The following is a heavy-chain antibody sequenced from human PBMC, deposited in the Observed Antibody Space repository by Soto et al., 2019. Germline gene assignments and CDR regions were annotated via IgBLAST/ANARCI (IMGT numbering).Heavy chain of an antibody. CDR1: GGSISSSRYY. D-gene: IGHD3-9*01. Sequence: SETLSLTCTVSGGSISSSRYYWGWIRQPPGKGLEWIGSIYYSGSTYYNPSLKSRVTISVDTSKNQFSLKLSSVTAADTAVYYCASLLRYFDWLLAGDYWGQGTLVTVSS. V-gene: IGHV4-39*01. CDR2: IYYSGST. J-gene: IGHJ4*02. CDR3: ASLLRYFDWLLAGDY.